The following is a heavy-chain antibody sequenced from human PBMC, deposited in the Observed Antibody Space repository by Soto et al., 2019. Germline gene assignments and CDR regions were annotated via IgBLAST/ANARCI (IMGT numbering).Heavy chain of an antibody. CDR2: IYYSGST. D-gene: IGHD6-19*01. V-gene: IGHV4-31*03. J-gene: IGHJ4*02. CDR1: VGFLSSGGYY. Sequence: TLSLTCTFSVGFLSSGGYYWSWVRQHPGKGLEWIGYIYYSGSTYYNPSLKSRVTISVDTSKNTLYLQMDSLRAEDTAVYYCAKGYSSGWSEGYLDYWGQGIPVTVSS. CDR3: AKGYSSGWSEGYLDY.